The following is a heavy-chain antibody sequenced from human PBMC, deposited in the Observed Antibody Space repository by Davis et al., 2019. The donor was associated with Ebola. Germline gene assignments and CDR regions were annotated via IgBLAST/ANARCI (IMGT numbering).Heavy chain of an antibody. V-gene: IGHV3-7*03. CDR3: ARDVAPRY. CDR1: GFTFSRYW. J-gene: IGHJ4*02. Sequence: PGGSLRLSCAASGFTFSRYWMSWVRQAPGKGLEWVANINQDGSEKYYVDSVRGRFTISRDNAKNSLYLQMNSLRAEDTAVYYCARDVAPRYWGQGTLVTVSS. CDR2: INQDGSEK.